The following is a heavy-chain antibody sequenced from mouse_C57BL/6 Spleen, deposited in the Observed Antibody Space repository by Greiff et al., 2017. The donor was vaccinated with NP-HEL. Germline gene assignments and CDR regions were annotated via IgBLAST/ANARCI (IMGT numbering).Heavy chain of an antibody. D-gene: IGHD2-4*01. J-gene: IGHJ4*01. CDR3: ARSGDYGYYAMDY. CDR1: GYTFTSYW. V-gene: IGHV1-64*01. CDR2: IHPNSGST. Sequence: VQLQQPGAELVKPGASVKLSCKASGYTFTSYWMHWVKQRPGQGLEWIGMIHPNSGSTNYNEKFKSKATLTVDKSSSTAYMQLSSLTSEDSAVXYCARSGDYGYYAMDYWGQGTSVTVSS.